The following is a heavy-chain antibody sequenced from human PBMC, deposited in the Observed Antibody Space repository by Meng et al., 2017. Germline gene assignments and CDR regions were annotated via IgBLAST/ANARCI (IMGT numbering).Heavy chain of an antibody. Sequence: QVQLVHAGADVKTPGSSVKVSGKASGGTFSSYAISWVRQAPGQGLEWMGGIIPIFGTANYAQKFQGRVTITTDESTSTAYMELSSLRSEDTAVYYCASYTAAAGTFDYWGQGTLVTVSS. J-gene: IGHJ4*02. D-gene: IGHD6-13*01. V-gene: IGHV1-69*05. CDR2: IIPIFGTA. CDR3: ASYTAAAGTFDY. CDR1: GGTFSSYA.